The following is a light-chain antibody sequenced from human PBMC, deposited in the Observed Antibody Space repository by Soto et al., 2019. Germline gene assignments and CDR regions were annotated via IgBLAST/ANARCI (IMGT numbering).Light chain of an antibody. J-gene: IGKJ2*01. V-gene: IGKV1-9*01. CDR3: LQFDNSPLYT. Sequence: IQLTQSPSSLSASVGDRVTITCRASQGISSYLAWYQQKPGKAPKLLIYTASTLQSGVPSRFSGSGSGTDFSLTISRLQPEDFAVYYCLQFDNSPLYTFGQGTKLEIK. CDR1: QGISSY. CDR2: TAS.